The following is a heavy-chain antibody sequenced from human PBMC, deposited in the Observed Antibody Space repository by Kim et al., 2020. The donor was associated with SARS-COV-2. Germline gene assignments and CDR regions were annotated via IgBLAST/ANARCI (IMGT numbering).Heavy chain of an antibody. CDR1: GGSISSSSYY. Sequence: SETLSLTCTVSGGSISSSSYYWGWIRQPPGKGLEWIGSIYYSGSTYYNPSLKSRVTISVDTSKNQFSLKLSSVTAADTAVYYCARRYRYYYDSSDYAFYIWGQGTMVTVSS. D-gene: IGHD3-22*01. CDR3: ARRYRYYYDSSDYAFYI. V-gene: IGHV4-39*01. CDR2: IYYSGST. J-gene: IGHJ3*02.